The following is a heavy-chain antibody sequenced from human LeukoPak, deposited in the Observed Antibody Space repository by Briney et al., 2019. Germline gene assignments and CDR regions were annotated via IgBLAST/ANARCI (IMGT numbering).Heavy chain of an antibody. Sequence: GGSLRLSCAASGFIFSNYGMHWVRQAPGKGLEWVAFIPYDGSNKYYVDSVKGRFTISRDNSKNTLYLQMNSLRDEDTAVYYCAKVAYSSGWSPGYFQHWGQGTLVTVSS. CDR1: GFIFSNYG. J-gene: IGHJ1*01. CDR2: IPYDGSNK. CDR3: AKVAYSSGWSPGYFQH. D-gene: IGHD6-19*01. V-gene: IGHV3-30*02.